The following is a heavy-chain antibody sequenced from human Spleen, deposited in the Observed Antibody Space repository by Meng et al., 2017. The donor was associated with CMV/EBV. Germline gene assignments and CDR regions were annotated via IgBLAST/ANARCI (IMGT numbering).Heavy chain of an antibody. J-gene: IGHJ6*02. D-gene: IGHD2-21*02. CDR2: FSGNTGII. CDR1: GFTFDDFA. Sequence: SLRHSCTASGFTFDDFAMHWVRQTPGEGLEWVSGFSGNTGIIAYADSVKGRFTISSDNTKKTLSLQMDSLRPEDTVLYYCSKGEGERVTFDAMDVWGQGTTVTVSS. CDR3: SKGEGERVTFDAMDV. V-gene: IGHV3-9*01.